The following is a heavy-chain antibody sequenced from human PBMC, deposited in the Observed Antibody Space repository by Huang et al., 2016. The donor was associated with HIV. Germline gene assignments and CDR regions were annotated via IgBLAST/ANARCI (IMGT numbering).Heavy chain of an antibody. CDR2: KKRDGSST. V-gene: IGHV3-74*01. CDR1: GFPFSSYW. J-gene: IGHJ4*02. Sequence: EVQLVESGGGLVQPGGSLRLSCAASGFPFSSYWMHWVRQVPGTGCVWVSQKKRDGSSTSYADSVKGRFTISRDNAKNTLYLQMNSLRAEDTAVYYCARGSRQGKYYYGSGTAYWGQGTLVTVSS. D-gene: IGHD3-10*01. CDR3: ARGSRQGKYYYGSGTAY.